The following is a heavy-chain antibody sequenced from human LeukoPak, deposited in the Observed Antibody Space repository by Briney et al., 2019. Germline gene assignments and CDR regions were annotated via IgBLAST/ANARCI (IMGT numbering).Heavy chain of an antibody. CDR3: ARGHDYGGPLEY. J-gene: IGHJ4*02. CDR1: GGSISSYY. CDR2: IYTGGST. V-gene: IGHV4-4*07. D-gene: IGHD4-23*01. Sequence: SETLSLTCTVSGGSISSYYWSWIRQPAGKGLEWIGRIYTGGSTNYNPSLKSRVTMSVDTSKNQFSLKLSSVTAADTAVYYCARGHDYGGPLEYWGQGTLVAVSS.